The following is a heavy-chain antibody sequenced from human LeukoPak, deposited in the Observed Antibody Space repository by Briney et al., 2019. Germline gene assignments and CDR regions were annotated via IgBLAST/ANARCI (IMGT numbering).Heavy chain of an antibody. D-gene: IGHD3-22*01. CDR2: ISWNSGSI. CDR3: ARDFRYYYDSSGYFP. Sequence: GGSLRLSCAASGFTFDDYAMHWVRQAPGKGLEWVSGISWNSGSIGYADSVKGRFTISRDNAKNSLYLQMNSLRAEDTAVYYCARDFRYYYDSSGYFPWGQGTLVTVSS. J-gene: IGHJ5*02. CDR1: GFTFDDYA. V-gene: IGHV3-9*01.